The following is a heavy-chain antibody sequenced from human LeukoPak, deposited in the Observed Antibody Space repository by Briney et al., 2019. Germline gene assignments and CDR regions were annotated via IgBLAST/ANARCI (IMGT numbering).Heavy chain of an antibody. CDR3: ARELGDYFDY. V-gene: IGHV3-7*01. CDR1: GFTFSSYA. Sequence: GGSLRLSCAASGFTFSSYAMSWVRQAPGKGLEWVANIKQDGSERYYVDSVKGRFTISRDNAKNSLYLQMNSLRAEDTAVYYCARELGDYFDYWGQGTLVTVSS. CDR2: IKQDGSER. J-gene: IGHJ4*02. D-gene: IGHD7-27*01.